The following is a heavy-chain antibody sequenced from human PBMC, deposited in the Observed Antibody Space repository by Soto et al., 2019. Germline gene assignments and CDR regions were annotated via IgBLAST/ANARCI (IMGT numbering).Heavy chain of an antibody. D-gene: IGHD6-13*01. J-gene: IGHJ4*02. V-gene: IGHV3-30*18. CDR1: GFTFSIYG. Sequence: GGSLRLSCAASGFTFSIYGMHWVRQAPGKGLEWVAVISYDGSKKYYADSVRGRFTISRDNSKNTLYLQMNSLRPEDTAVYYCANSHTSSWYYFAHWGQGTPVTVSS. CDR2: ISYDGSKK. CDR3: ANSHTSSWYYFAH.